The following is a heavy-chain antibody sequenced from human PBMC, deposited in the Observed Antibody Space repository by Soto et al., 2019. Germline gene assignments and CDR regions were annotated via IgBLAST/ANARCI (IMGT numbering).Heavy chain of an antibody. Sequence: SLTCAVYGGSFSGYYWSWIRQPPGKGLEWIGEINHSGSTNYNPSLKSRVTISVDTSKNQFSLKLSSVTAADTAVYYCARGPRRKYSSSWYGSRNYYGMDVWGQGTTVTVSS. J-gene: IGHJ6*02. CDR3: ARGPRRKYSSSWYGSRNYYGMDV. CDR2: INHSGST. V-gene: IGHV4-34*01. CDR1: GGSFSGYY. D-gene: IGHD6-13*01.